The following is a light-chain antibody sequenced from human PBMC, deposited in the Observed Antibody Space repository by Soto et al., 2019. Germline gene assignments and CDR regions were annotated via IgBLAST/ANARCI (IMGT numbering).Light chain of an antibody. V-gene: IGLV2-23*01. CDR3: CSYAGSTFEVYV. CDR2: EGS. J-gene: IGLJ1*01. Sequence: QSVLTQPASVSGSPGQSITISCSGTTSDIGSYNLVSWYQQHPGKAPKLMIYEGSKRPSGVSNRFSASKSGNTASLTISGLQAEDEADYYCCSYAGSTFEVYVFGTGTKLTVL. CDR1: TSDIGSYNL.